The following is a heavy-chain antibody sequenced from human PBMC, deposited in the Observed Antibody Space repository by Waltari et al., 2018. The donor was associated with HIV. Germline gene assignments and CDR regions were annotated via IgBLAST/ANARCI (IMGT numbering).Heavy chain of an antibody. CDR3: AKDSGWGDEMKTAAA. Sequence: QVQLVESGGGVVQPGRSLRLSCATSGFTFSPYGMHWVRQAPGKGLEWVAVIYYDGSHKFYADYVKGRFTISRDNSKNTLYLQMNSLRGQETAIYYCAKDSGWGDEMKTAAAWGQGTLVTVSS. CDR2: IYYDGSHK. D-gene: IGHD2-2*01. V-gene: IGHV3-30*18. CDR1: GFTFSPYG. J-gene: IGHJ4*02.